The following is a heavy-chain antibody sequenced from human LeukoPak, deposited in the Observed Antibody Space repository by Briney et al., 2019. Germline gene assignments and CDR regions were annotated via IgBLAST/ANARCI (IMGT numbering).Heavy chain of an antibody. V-gene: IGHV3-48*03. Sequence: GGSLRLSCAASGFSLGSYEMNWVRQAPGKGLEWVSYISSSGSTIYYADSVKGRFTISRDNAKNSVYLQMSDLRLADTGVYYCARDSSILWFGELSDAFDVWGQGTMVSVSS. J-gene: IGHJ3*01. CDR1: GFSLGSYE. CDR3: ARDSSILWFGELSDAFDV. D-gene: IGHD3-10*01. CDR2: ISSSGSTI.